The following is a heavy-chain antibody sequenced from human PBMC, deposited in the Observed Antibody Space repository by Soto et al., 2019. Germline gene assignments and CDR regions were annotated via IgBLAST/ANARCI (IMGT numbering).Heavy chain of an antibody. CDR1: GFPFSDYY. J-gene: IGHJ4*02. CDR2: ISPKSTYR. CDR3: ARGGGGGLFEH. D-gene: IGHD2-21*01. V-gene: IGHV3-11*06. Sequence: GGSLRLSCATSGFPFSDYYMSWIRQAPGKGLEWLSHISPKSTYRNYADSVKGRFTISRDNTKSSLFLQMNSLGAEDTAVYYCARGGGGGLFEHWGQGVLVTVSS.